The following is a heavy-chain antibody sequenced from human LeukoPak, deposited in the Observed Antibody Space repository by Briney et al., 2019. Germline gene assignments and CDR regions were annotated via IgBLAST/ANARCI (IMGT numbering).Heavy chain of an antibody. Sequence: GASVKVSCKASGYTFTSYGISWVRQAPGQGLEWMGGIIPIFGTANYAQKFQGRVTITTDESTSTAYMELSSLRSEDTAVYYCARAPLQYRPHYYYMDVWAKGPRSPSP. CDR2: IIPIFGTA. V-gene: IGHV1-69*05. CDR1: GYTFTSYG. D-gene: IGHD4-11*01. J-gene: IGHJ6*03. CDR3: ARAPLQYRPHYYYMDV.